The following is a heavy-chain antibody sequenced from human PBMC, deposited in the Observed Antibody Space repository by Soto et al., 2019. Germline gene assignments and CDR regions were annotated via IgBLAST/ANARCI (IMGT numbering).Heavy chain of an antibody. J-gene: IGHJ6*03. CDR2: IYYSGST. CDR1: GDSISNNNFY. V-gene: IGHV4-39*01. D-gene: IGHD3-10*01. Sequence: SETLSLTCTVSGDSISNNNFYWGWIRQPPGKGLEWIGSIYYSGSTYYNPSLKSRVTISVDTSNNQLSLKLSPVTAADTAVYYCARHYGYYSHYMDVWTKGTTVTVSS. CDR3: ARHYGYYSHYMDV.